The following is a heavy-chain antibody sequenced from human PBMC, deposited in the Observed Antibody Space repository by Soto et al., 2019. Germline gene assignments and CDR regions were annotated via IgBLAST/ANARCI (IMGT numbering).Heavy chain of an antibody. J-gene: IGHJ1*01. CDR3: ARSLSYCSGGSCYFNKWVTNTYFQH. CDR1: GGSFSGYY. D-gene: IGHD2-15*01. CDR2: INHSGST. Sequence: PSETLSLTCAVYGGSFSGYYWSWIRQPPGKGLEWIGEINHSGSTNYNPSLKSRVTISVDTSKNQFSLKLSSVTAADTAVYYCARSLSYCSGGSCYFNKWVTNTYFQHWGQGSLVTVSS. V-gene: IGHV4-34*01.